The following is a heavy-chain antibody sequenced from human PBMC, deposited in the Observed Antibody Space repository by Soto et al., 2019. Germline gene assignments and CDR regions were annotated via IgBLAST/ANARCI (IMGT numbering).Heavy chain of an antibody. V-gene: IGHV4-34*01. CDR1: GGSFSGYY. D-gene: IGHD3-3*01. J-gene: IGHJ4*02. CDR3: ARALRFLGY. CDR2: INHSGST. Sequence: QVHLQQWGAGLLKPSETLSLTCAVYGGSFSGYYWSWIRQPPGKGLEWSGEINHSGSTNYNPSLKSRVTISVDTSKNQFSLKLSSVTAGDTAVYYGARALRFLGYWGQGTLVTVSS.